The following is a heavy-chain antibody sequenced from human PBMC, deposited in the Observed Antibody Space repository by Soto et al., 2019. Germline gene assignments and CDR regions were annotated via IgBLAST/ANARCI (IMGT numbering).Heavy chain of an antibody. V-gene: IGHV1-69*01. J-gene: IGHJ5*02. CDR3: AREAAETVGDGYWCDP. CDR1: GGTFSSYA. D-gene: IGHD6-13*01. Sequence: QVQLVQSGAEVKKPGSSVKVSCKASGGTFSSYAISWVRQAPGQGLEWMGGIIPIFGTANYAQKFQGRVTIAADESTSTAYMELGSLRSEDTAVYYCAREAAETVGDGYWCDPWGQGTLVTVSS. CDR2: IIPIFGTA.